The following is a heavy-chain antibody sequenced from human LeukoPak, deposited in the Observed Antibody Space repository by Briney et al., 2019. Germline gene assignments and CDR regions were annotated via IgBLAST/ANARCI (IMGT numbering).Heavy chain of an antibody. Sequence: PGGSLRLSCAASGFTFSSYSMNWVRQAPGKGLEWVSSICSSSSYIYYADSVKGRFTISRDNAKNSLYLQMNSLRAEDTAVYYCARVSTSFGYQLLWVALTNYYYYGMDVWGQGTTVTVSS. CDR3: ARVSTSFGYQLLWVALTNYYYYGMDV. V-gene: IGHV3-21*01. CDR1: GFTFSSYS. CDR2: ICSSSSYI. D-gene: IGHD2-2*01. J-gene: IGHJ6*02.